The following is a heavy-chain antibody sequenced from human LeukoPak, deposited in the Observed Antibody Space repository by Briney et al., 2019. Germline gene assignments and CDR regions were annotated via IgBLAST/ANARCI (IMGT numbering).Heavy chain of an antibody. CDR1: GGSFSGYY. CDR2: INHSGST. V-gene: IGHV4-34*01. J-gene: IGHJ4*02. CDR3: ANRPGDY. Sequence: SETLSLTCAAYGGSFSGYYWSWIRQPPGKGLEWIGEINHSGSTNYNPSLKSRVTISVDTSKNQFSLKLSSVTAADTAVYYCANRPGDYWGQGTLVTVSS. D-gene: IGHD1-14*01.